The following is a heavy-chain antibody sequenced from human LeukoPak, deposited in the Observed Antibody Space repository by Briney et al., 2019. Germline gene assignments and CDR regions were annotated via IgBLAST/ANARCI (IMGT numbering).Heavy chain of an antibody. J-gene: IGHJ6*03. CDR2: ITSSSNYI. CDR1: GLTVSSNC. CDR3: AKDYAGGWPKRGMDV. Sequence: GGSLRLSCAASGLTVSSNCMSWVRQAPGKGLEWVSSITSSSNYIYYADSVKGRFTISRDNAKNTVYLQMNSLRAEDTAVYYCAKDYAGGWPKRGMDVWGKGATVTVSS. D-gene: IGHD3-16*01. V-gene: IGHV3-21*04.